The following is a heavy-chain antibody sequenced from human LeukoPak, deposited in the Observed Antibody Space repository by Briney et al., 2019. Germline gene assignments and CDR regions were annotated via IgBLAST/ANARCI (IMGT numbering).Heavy chain of an antibody. CDR2: IYHSGST. CDR3: ARIETYSSGWYDAFFDY. D-gene: IGHD6-19*01. Sequence: PETLSLTCSISGYSISSGYYWGWIRQSPGKGLEWIGSIYHSGSTYYNPSLKSRVTISVDTSKNQFSLKLTSVTAADTAVYYCARIETYSSGWYDAFFDYWGQGTLVTV. J-gene: IGHJ4*02. V-gene: IGHV4-38-2*02. CDR1: GYSISSGYY.